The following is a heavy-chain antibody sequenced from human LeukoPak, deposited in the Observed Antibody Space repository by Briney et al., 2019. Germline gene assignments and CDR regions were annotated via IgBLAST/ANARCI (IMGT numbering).Heavy chain of an antibody. V-gene: IGHV3-20*04. J-gene: IGHJ4*02. CDR1: GFTFDDYG. CDR3: ARESSVGPHKAFDC. D-gene: IGHD1-26*01. CDR2: INWNGGST. Sequence: PGGSLRLSCAASGFTFDDYGMSWVRQAPGKGLEWVSGINWNGGSTGYADSVKGRFTISRDNAKDTLYLQMNILRVEDTALYYCARESSVGPHKAFDCWGQGTLVTVSS.